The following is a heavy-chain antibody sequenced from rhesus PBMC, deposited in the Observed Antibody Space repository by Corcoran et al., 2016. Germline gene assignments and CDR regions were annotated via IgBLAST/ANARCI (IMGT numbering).Heavy chain of an antibody. J-gene: IGHJ4*01. CDR2: FYGSGSST. V-gene: IGHV4-169*01. CDR1: GGSISSNY. CDR3: ARQGVVAMRGYYFDY. Sequence: QLQLQESGPGLVKPSETLSVTCAVSGGSISSNYWSWNRQPPGKGLEWIGRFYGSGSSTHTNPSLKCRVTLSVDTSKNQLSLKLSSVTAADTAVYYCARQGVVAMRGYYFDYWGQGVLVTVSS. D-gene: IGHD2-21*01.